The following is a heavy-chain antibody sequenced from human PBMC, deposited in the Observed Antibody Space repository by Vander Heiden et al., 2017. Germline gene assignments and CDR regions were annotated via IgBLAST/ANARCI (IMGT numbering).Heavy chain of an antibody. CDR2: ISWNSGSI. Sequence: DVQLVESGVGLVQPGRSRRLSCAASVFTFADYAMHWTGQAPGKRLEWVSGISWNSGSIGYADAVKGRFTISRDNAKNSLYLQMNSLRAEDTAVYYCAKGSTVTTPCNWGQGTLVTVSS. D-gene: IGHD4-17*01. J-gene: IGHJ4*02. CDR1: VFTFADYA. CDR3: AKGSTVTTPCN. V-gene: IGHV3-9*01.